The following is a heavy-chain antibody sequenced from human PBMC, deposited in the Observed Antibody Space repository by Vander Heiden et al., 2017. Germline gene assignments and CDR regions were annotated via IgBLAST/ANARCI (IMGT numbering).Heavy chain of an antibody. D-gene: IGHD3-3*01. V-gene: IGHV3-23*01. J-gene: IGHJ4*02. Sequence: EVQLLESVGGLVQLGGSLRLSCAASVFTFSSYARSWVRQTPGKALEWVSAISGSGDSTYYADSVKGRFTISRDNSKNTLYLQMNSLRAEDTAVYYCAKDRFLWLWGQGTLVTVSS. CDR3: AKDRFLWL. CDR2: ISGSGDST. CDR1: VFTFSSYA.